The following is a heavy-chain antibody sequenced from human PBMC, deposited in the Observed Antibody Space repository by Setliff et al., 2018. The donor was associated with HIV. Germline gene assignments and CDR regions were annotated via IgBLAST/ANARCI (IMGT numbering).Heavy chain of an antibody. V-gene: IGHV4-34*01. D-gene: IGHD5-12*01. Sequence: SETLSLTCAVYGGSFSGYYWSWIRKPPGKGLEWIGEINHSGGTNYNPSLQSLVTISVDTSKNQFSLKLSSVTAADTAVYYCARVVATTRDAFDVWGQGTMVTVSS. CDR1: GGSFSGYY. J-gene: IGHJ3*01. CDR2: INHSGGT. CDR3: ARVVATTRDAFDV.